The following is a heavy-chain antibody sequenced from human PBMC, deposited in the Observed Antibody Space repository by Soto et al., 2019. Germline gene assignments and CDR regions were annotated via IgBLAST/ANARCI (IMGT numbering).Heavy chain of an antibody. CDR3: ARAGQTVSFFDF. CDR1: GASMTSYH. V-gene: IGHV4-59*01. CDR2: VYYNGAT. D-gene: IGHD4-17*01. J-gene: IGHJ5*01. Sequence: QVQLQVSGPGLLRPSETLSLTCRVSGASMTSYHWTWIRQSPGKGLEWIGNVYYNGATTYNPSLRTRVAISIHTSETHFSLTLNSLTAADSATYFCARAGQTVSFFDFWAQGALVAISS.